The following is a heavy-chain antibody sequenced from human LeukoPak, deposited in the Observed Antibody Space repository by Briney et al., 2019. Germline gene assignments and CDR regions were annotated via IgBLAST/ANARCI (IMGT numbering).Heavy chain of an antibody. CDR3: ARSHYYGSGGPWNFDY. CDR1: GGSISSYY. Sequence: SETLSLTCTVSGGSISSYYWSWIRQPPGKGLEWIGYIYYSGSTNYNPSLKSRVTISVDTSKNQFSLKLSSVTAADTAVYYCARSHYYGSGGPWNFDYWGQGTLVTVSS. CDR2: IYYSGST. D-gene: IGHD3-10*01. J-gene: IGHJ4*02. V-gene: IGHV4-59*08.